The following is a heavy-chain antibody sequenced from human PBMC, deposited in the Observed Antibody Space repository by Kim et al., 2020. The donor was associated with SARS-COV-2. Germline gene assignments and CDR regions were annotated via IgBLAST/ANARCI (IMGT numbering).Heavy chain of an antibody. CDR1: GFSFDEYA. CDR3: TKDRYCSGGICPLDH. Sequence: GGSLRLSCAASGFSFDEYAMHWVRQAPGKGLEWVSLISGDGGDTYYADSVKGRFTISRDNSKNSLYLQMNSLRPEDTALYHCTKDRYCSGGICPLDHWGQGTLVTVSS. J-gene: IGHJ4*02. D-gene: IGHD2-15*01. CDR2: ISGDGGDT. V-gene: IGHV3-43*02.